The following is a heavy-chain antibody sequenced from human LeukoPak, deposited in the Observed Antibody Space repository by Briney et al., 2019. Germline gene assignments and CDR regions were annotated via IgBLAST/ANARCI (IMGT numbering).Heavy chain of an antibody. CDR2: ISGSSSYI. Sequence: GGSLRLSCAASGFTFRTYTMNWVRQAPGKGLEWVSSISGSSSYIYYAESVRGRVTISRDNAKSSLYLQMNSLRLDDTAVYYCARGGKPVAISYNWFDPWGQGTLVTVSS. CDR3: ARGGKPVAISYNWFDP. V-gene: IGHV3-21*01. CDR1: GFTFRTYT. D-gene: IGHD2-21*01. J-gene: IGHJ5*02.